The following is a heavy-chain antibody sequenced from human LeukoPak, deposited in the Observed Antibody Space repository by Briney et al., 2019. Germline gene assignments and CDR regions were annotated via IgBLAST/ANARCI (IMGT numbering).Heavy chain of an antibody. J-gene: IGHJ4*02. CDR3: ARFRQTDYDILTGSTGGYFDY. D-gene: IGHD3-9*01. CDR2: VSAYNGNT. Sequence: GASVKVSCKASGYTFTSYGISWVRQAPGQGLEWMGWVSAYNGNTNYAQKLQGRVTKTTDTSTSTAYMELRSLRSDDTAVYYCARFRQTDYDILTGSTGGYFDYWGQGTLVTVSS. V-gene: IGHV1-18*01. CDR1: GYTFTSYG.